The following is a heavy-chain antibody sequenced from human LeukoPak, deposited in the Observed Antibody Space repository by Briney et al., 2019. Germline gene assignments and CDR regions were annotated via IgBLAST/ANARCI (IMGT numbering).Heavy chain of an antibody. V-gene: IGHV3-23*01. CDR1: GFTFSSNA. CDR3: ARELRVAGRVGYYYYGMDV. D-gene: IGHD6-19*01. CDR2: ISDSGGTT. J-gene: IGHJ6*02. Sequence: GGSLRLSCAASGFTFSSNAMTWVRQAPGKGLECVSGISDSGGTTYYADSVKGRFTISRDNSKNTLYLQMNSLRAEDTAVYYCARELRVAGRVGYYYYGMDVWGQGTTVTVSS.